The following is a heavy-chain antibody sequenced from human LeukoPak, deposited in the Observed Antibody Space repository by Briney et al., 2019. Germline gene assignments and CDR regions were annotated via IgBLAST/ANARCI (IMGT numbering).Heavy chain of an antibody. J-gene: IGHJ6*04. CDR1: GGSFSGYY. D-gene: IGHD3-22*01. Sequence: SETLSLTCAVYGGSFSGYYWSWIRQPPGKGLEWIGEINHSGSTNYNPSLKSRVTISVDTSKNQFSLKLSSVTAADTAVYYCATRAYYYDSSGFLDVWGKGTTVTISS. V-gene: IGHV4-34*01. CDR2: INHSGST. CDR3: ATRAYYYDSSGFLDV.